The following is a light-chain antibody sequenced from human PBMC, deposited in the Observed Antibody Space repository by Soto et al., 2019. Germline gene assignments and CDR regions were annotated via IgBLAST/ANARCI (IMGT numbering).Light chain of an antibody. J-gene: IGLJ2*01. CDR2: EVN. CDR1: SSDIGTYKF. Sequence: QSALTQPPSASGSPGQSVIISCTGTSSDIGTYKFVSWYQQHPGRAPKPMIYEVNKRPSGVPARFSGSKSGNTASLTVSGLQAEDEADYYCSSYAGSDKHVLFGGGTKLTVL. V-gene: IGLV2-8*01. CDR3: SSYAGSDKHVL.